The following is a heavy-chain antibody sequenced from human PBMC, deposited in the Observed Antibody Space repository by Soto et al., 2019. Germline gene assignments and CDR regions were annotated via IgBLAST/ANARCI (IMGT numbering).Heavy chain of an antibody. CDR1: GGSISSSSYY. CDR3: ARGLAYYDFWSGYYTDRFSWFDP. Sequence: PSETLSLTCTVSGGSISSSSYYWGWIRQPPGKGLEWIGSIYYSGSTNYNPSLKSRVTISVDTSKNQFSLKLSSVTAADTAVYYCARGLAYYDFWSGYYTDRFSWFDPWGQGTLVTVSS. V-gene: IGHV4-39*07. CDR2: IYYSGST. J-gene: IGHJ5*02. D-gene: IGHD3-3*01.